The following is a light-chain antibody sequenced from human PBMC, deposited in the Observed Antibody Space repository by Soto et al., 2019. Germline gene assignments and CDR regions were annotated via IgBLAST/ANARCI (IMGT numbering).Light chain of an antibody. V-gene: IGKV3-11*01. Sequence: ETLLTQSPAYLSLCAWETAAPSSRARQSISNNLAWYQQKLGQAPRLLIYDASNRATGIPARFSGSGSGTDFTLTISSLEPEDFAVYYCQQRSNWPTFGQGTKVDIK. J-gene: IGKJ1*01. CDR2: DAS. CDR3: QQRSNWPT. CDR1: QSISNN.